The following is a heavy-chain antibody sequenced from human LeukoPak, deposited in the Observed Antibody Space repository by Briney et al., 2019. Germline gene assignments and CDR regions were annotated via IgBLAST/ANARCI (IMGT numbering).Heavy chain of an antibody. V-gene: IGHV3-7*01. CDR3: AATIAAGGAFDI. CDR2: IKQDGSEK. J-gene: IGHJ3*02. CDR1: GFTFSSYW. D-gene: IGHD6-13*01. Sequence: GGSLRLSCAASGFTFSSYWMRWVHQAPGKGLEWVASIKQDGSEKYSVDSVKGRFTISRDNAKSSLYLQMNSLRAEDTALYYCAATIAAGGAFDIWGQGTMVTVSS.